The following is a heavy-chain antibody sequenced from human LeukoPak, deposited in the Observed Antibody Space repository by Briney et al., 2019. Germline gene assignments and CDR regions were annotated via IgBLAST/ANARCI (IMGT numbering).Heavy chain of an antibody. J-gene: IGHJ5*02. CDR3: ARTGVENWFDP. Sequence: ASAKVSCTASGYTFTSYYMHWVRQAPGQGLEWMGIINPSGGSTSYAQKFQGRVTMTRDTSTSTVYMELSSLRSEDTAVYYCARTGVENWFDPWGQGTLVTVSS. CDR2: INPSGGST. CDR1: GYTFTSYY. V-gene: IGHV1-46*01. D-gene: IGHD1-14*01.